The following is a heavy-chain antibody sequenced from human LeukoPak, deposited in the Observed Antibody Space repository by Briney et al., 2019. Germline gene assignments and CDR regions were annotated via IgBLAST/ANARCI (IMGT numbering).Heavy chain of an antibody. V-gene: IGHV4-34*01. CDR1: GESFSGYY. J-gene: IGHJ4*02. CDR2: INHSGST. D-gene: IGHD2-2*01. Sequence: SETLSLTCAVYGESFSGYYWSWIRQPPGKGLERIGEINHSGSTNYNPSLKSRVTISVDTSKNQFSLKLSSVTAADTAVYYCAICSTSCYPAITLDYWGQGNLVTVSS. CDR3: AICSTSCYPAITLDY.